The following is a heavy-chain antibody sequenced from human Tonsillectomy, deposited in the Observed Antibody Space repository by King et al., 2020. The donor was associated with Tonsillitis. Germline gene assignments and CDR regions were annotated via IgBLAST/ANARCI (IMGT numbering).Heavy chain of an antibody. CDR3: ARGYSSGYYKNGMDV. Sequence: VQLQESGPGVVKPSETLSLTCTVSGGSISSYYWTWIRQPPGKGLEWIGYIHYSGSTNNNPSLKSRVTISVDTSKNQFSLRLRSVTAADTAVYYCARGYSSGYYKNGMDVWGQGTTVTVFS. V-gene: IGHV4-59*01. CDR1: GGSISSYY. D-gene: IGHD3-22*01. CDR2: IHYSGST. J-gene: IGHJ6*02.